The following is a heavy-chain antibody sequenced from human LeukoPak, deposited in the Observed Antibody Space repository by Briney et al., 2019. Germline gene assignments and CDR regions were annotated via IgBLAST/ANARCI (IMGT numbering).Heavy chain of an antibody. CDR1: GFTFSSYN. V-gene: IGHV3-21*01. CDR2: ISGGGNSV. Sequence: GGSLRLSCAASGFTFSSYNMNWVRQAPGKGLEWVSSISGGGNSVFYAGSVKGRFTISRDNAKNSLYLQMNSLRAEDTAIYYCARAGSGWYPVNWGQGTLVTVSS. J-gene: IGHJ4*02. D-gene: IGHD6-19*01. CDR3: ARAGSGWYPVN.